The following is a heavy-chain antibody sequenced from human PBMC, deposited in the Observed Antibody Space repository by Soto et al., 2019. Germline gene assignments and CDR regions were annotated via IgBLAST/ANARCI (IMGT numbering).Heavy chain of an antibody. CDR2: ISYTGDT. CDR3: ARDRTGTSEYDY. Sequence: QVQLQESGPGLVKPSQTLSLTCTVSDGAISSRDSHWSWILQPPGAGLEGIGYISYTGDTSYSPSLKSRLTISLDGSMNHFSLNLNSVTAADSAVYFCARDRTGTSEYDYWGQGTLVTVSS. V-gene: IGHV4-30-4*01. J-gene: IGHJ4*02. CDR1: DGAISSRDSH. D-gene: IGHD1-1*01.